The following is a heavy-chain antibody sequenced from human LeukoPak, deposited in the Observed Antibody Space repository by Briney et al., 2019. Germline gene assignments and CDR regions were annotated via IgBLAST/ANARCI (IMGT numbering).Heavy chain of an antibody. D-gene: IGHD3-22*01. CDR2: ISYDGNKK. CDR3: ARDGKYDTSGYSFFDY. Sequence: GGSLRLSCAASGFTFSNYGMHWVRLAPGMGLEWVAAISYDGNKKYYPDSVRGRFTISRDNSKNTLYLQMSNLRAEDTAVYYCARDGKYDTSGYSFFDYWGQGTLVTVSS. J-gene: IGHJ4*02. V-gene: IGHV3-30*03. CDR1: GFTFSNYG.